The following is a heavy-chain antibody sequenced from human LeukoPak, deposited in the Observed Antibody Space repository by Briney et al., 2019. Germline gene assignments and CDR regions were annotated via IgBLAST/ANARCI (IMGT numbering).Heavy chain of an antibody. D-gene: IGHD7-27*01. Sequence: QPGGSLRLSCAASGFTVSSNSMTWVRQAPGKGLEWVSILYNGGGANYADSVKGRFTISRDNAKNSLYLQMNSLRAEDTAVYYCARLGFDIWGQGTMVTVSS. V-gene: IGHV3-53*01. CDR2: LYNGGGA. J-gene: IGHJ3*02. CDR1: GFTVSSNS. CDR3: ARLGFDI.